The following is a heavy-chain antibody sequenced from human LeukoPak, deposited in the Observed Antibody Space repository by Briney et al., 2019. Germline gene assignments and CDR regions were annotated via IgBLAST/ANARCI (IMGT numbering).Heavy chain of an antibody. J-gene: IGHJ6*02. CDR2: ISAYNGNT. CDR3: ARDYGTGTHVRMDV. V-gene: IGHV1-18*01. Sequence: ASVKVSCKASGYTFTSYGISWVRQAPGQGLEWMGWISAYNGNTNYAQKLQGRVTMTTDTSTSTAYMEPRSLRSDDTAVYYCARDYGTGTHVRMDVWGQGTTVTVSS. D-gene: IGHD1-14*01. CDR1: GYTFTSYG.